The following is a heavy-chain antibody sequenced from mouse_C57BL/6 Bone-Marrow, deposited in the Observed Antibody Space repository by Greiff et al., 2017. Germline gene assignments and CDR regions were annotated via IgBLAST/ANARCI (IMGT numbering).Heavy chain of an antibody. V-gene: IGHV1-80*01. CDR1: GYAFSSYW. CDR2: IYPGDGDT. CDR3: ARESYDGYYAMDY. J-gene: IGHJ4*01. Sequence: QVQLQQSGAELVKPGASVKISCKASGYAFSSYWMNWVKQRPGKGLEWIGQIYPGDGDTNYNGKFKGKSTLTVDKSSSTAYMQLSSLTSEDSAVYYCARESYDGYYAMDYWGQGTSVTVSS. D-gene: IGHD2-3*01.